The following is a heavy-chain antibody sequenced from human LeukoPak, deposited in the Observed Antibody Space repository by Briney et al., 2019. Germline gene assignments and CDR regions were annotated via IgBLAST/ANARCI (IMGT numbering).Heavy chain of an antibody. CDR3: ARLGRGGSYIDY. CDR2: INHSGST. Sequence: SETLSLTCAVYGGSFSGYYWSWIRQPPGKGLEWIGEINHSGSTNYNPSLKSRVTISVDTSKNQFSLKLSSVTAADTAVYYCARLGRGGSYIDYWGQGTLVTVSS. J-gene: IGHJ4*02. V-gene: IGHV4-34*01. D-gene: IGHD1-26*01. CDR1: GGSFSGYY.